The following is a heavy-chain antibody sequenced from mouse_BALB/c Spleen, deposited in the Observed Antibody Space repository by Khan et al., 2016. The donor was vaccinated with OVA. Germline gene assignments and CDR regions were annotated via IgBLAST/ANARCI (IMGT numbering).Heavy chain of an antibody. CDR2: INPSTGYT. V-gene: IGHV1-7*01. CDR3: ARGGYDYGLFDY. J-gene: IGHJ2*01. D-gene: IGHD2-4*01. CDR1: GYTFTNYW. Sequence: QVQLQQSGAELAKPGASVKMSCKASGYTFTNYWMHWVKQRPGQGLEWIGYINPSTGYTGYNQKFKDKATLTADKSSSTAYMQLSSLTSDDSAVYYCARGGYDYGLFDYWGQGTTLTVSS.